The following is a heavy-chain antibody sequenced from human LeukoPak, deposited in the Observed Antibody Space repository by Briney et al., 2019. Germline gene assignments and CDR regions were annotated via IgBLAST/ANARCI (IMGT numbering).Heavy chain of an antibody. CDR2: ISSSSSTT. D-gene: IGHD5-18*01. Sequence: GGSLRLSCAASGFTFSSYSKNWVRQAPGKGLEWVSYISSSSSTTYYADSVKGRFTISRDNAKNSLYLQMNSLRAEDTAVYYCARGTAMVTWDYWGQGTLVTVSS. CDR1: GFTFSSYS. CDR3: ARGTAMVTWDY. J-gene: IGHJ4*02. V-gene: IGHV3-48*04.